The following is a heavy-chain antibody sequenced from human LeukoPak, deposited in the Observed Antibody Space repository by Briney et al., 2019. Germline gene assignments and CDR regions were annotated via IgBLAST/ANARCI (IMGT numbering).Heavy chain of an antibody. Sequence: SETLSLTCTVFGGSISSSSYYWGWIRQPPGKGLEWIGSIYYSGSTYYNPSLKSRVTISVDTSKNQFSLKLSSVTAADTAVYYCARHRPDSSGYYPYYFDYWGQGTLVTVSS. D-gene: IGHD3-22*01. V-gene: IGHV4-39*01. CDR3: ARHRPDSSGYYPYYFDY. CDR2: IYYSGST. CDR1: GGSISSSSYY. J-gene: IGHJ4*02.